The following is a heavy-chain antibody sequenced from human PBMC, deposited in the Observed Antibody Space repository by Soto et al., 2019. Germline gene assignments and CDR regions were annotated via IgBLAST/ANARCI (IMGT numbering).Heavy chain of an antibody. J-gene: IGHJ6*03. D-gene: IGHD5-12*01. CDR1: GCSISSYY. CDR3: ARHLPEYSGYDSYYYYYYMDV. CDR2: IYYSGST. V-gene: IGHV4-59*08. Sequence: SETLSLTCTFSGCSISSYYWSWIRQPPGKGLEWIGYIYYSGSTNYNPSLKSRVTISVDTSKNQFSLKLSSVTAADTAVYYCARHLPEYSGYDSYYYYYYMDVWGKGTTVTVSS.